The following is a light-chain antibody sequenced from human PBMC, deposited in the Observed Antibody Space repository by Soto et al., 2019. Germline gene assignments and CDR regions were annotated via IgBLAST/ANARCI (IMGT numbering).Light chain of an antibody. CDR3: AAWDDSLNGRV. Sequence: QSALTQPPSASGTPGQRVTISCSGSSSNIGSNTVNWYQQLPGTAPKLLIYSNNQRPSRVPDRFSGSKSGTSASLAISGLQSEDEADYYCAAWDDSLNGRVFGGGTKLTVL. CDR2: SNN. J-gene: IGLJ3*02. CDR1: SSNIGSNT. V-gene: IGLV1-44*01.